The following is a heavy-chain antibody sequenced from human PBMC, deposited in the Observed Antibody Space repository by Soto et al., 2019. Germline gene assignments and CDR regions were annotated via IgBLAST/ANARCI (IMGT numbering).Heavy chain of an antibody. J-gene: IGHJ5*02. CDR3: ARDDAAGWFDP. CDR1: GFTFSSYS. Sequence: VQLVESGGGLVQPGGFLRLSCAASGFTFSSYSMDWVRQAPGKGLEWVSYISRSSSTIYYADSVKGRVTISRDNAKNSLYLQMNGLRAEDTAVYYCARDDAAGWFDPWGQGTLVTVSS. CDR2: ISRSSSTI. D-gene: IGHD3-10*01. V-gene: IGHV3-48*01.